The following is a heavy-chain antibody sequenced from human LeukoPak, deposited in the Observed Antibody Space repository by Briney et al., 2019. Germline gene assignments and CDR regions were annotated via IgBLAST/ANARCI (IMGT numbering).Heavy chain of an antibody. J-gene: IGHJ1*01. CDR2: INGDGRST. D-gene: IGHD3-10*02. Sequence: GGSLKLSRAASGNTFSSYWMQRVPQPPGWGLVWVSRINGDGRSTSYADSVKGRFTISRDNAKNTLYLQMNSLRAEDTAVYYCVRDRELYVWGQGTLVTVSS. CDR3: VRDRELYV. CDR1: GNTFSSYW. V-gene: IGHV3-74*01.